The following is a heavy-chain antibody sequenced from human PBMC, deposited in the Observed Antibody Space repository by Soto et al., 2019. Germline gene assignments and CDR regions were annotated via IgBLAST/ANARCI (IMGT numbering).Heavy chain of an antibody. V-gene: IGHV4-59*01. CDR2: IYYSGST. CDR3: ARSRPNCSGGSCYQADFDY. Sequence: PSETLSLTCTVSGGSISLYYWSWIRQPPGKGLEWIGYIYYSGSTNYNPSLKSRVTISVDTSKNQFSLKLSSVTAADTAVYYCARSRPNCSGGSCYQADFDYWGQGTLVTVSS. CDR1: GGSISLYY. D-gene: IGHD2-15*01. J-gene: IGHJ4*02.